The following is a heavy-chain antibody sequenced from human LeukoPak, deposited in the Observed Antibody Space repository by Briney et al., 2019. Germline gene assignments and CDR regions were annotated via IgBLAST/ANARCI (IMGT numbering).Heavy chain of an antibody. CDR1: GFTFSNYA. V-gene: IGHV3-23*01. CDR3: ARRYYDTSGDYSLDY. Sequence: GGSLRLACAASGFTFSNYAMSWVGQAPGKGLEWVSIISESGGSTNYADSVKGRFTISRDNSKNTLFLQMNSLRAEDTAVYYRARRYYDTSGDYSLDYWGQGTLVTVSS. J-gene: IGHJ4*02. CDR2: ISESGGST. D-gene: IGHD3-22*01.